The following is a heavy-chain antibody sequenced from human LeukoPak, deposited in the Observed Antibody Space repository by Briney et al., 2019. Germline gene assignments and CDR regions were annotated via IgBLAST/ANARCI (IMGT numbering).Heavy chain of an antibody. V-gene: IGHV1-2*02. J-gene: IGHJ4*02. D-gene: IGHD6-13*01. CDR1: GYMFTDYY. CDR2: INSHSGGT. Sequence: GASVKVSCKGSGYMFTDYYMHWLRQAPGQGLEWMGWINSHSGGTNYAQKFQGRVTMTRGTSISTAYMELRRLTSDDTAVYYCARARYSSGWYHFDYWGQGALVSVSS. CDR3: ARARYSSGWYHFDY.